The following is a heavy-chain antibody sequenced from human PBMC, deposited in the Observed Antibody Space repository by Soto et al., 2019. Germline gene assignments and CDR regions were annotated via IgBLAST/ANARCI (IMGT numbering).Heavy chain of an antibody. CDR3: ATIDPLTVNYYTGMDV. Sequence: QVQLVQSGAEVKKPGASVKVSCKASGYTFTKYYIHWVRQAPGQGLEWMGWIDPNSGGTNFAEKLQDRATMARNTSISTAYMELSSLRSDDTAVYFCATIDPLTVNYYTGMDVWGQGTTVTVS. CDR1: GYTFTKYY. J-gene: IGHJ6*02. CDR2: IDPNSGGT. V-gene: IGHV1-2*02. D-gene: IGHD3-3*01.